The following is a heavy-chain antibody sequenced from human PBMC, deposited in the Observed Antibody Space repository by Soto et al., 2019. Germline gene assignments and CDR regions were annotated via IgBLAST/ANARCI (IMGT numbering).Heavy chain of an antibody. CDR1: GGSISSSSYY. CDR2: IYYSGST. Sequence: SETLSLTCTVSGGSISSSSYYWGWIRQPPGKGLEWIGSIYYSGSTYYNPSLKSRVTISVDTSKNQFSLKLSSVTAADTAVYYCARLAWWELLWGNLTWFDPWGQGTLVTVSS. CDR3: ARLAWWELLWGNLTWFDP. V-gene: IGHV4-39*01. J-gene: IGHJ5*02. D-gene: IGHD1-26*01.